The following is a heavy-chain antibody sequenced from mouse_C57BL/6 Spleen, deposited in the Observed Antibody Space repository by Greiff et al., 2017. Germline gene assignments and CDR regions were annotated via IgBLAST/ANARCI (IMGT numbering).Heavy chain of an antibody. CDR1: GYTFTDYY. CDR3: ARIYYYGSSYGRFDY. D-gene: IGHD1-1*01. V-gene: IGHV1-26*01. Sequence: EVQLQQSGPELVKPGASVKISCKASGYTFTDYYMNWVKQSHGKSLEWIGDINPNNGGTSYNQKFKGKATLTVDKSSSTAYMELRSLTSEDSAVYYCARIYYYGSSYGRFDYWGQGTTLTVSS. CDR2: INPNNGGT. J-gene: IGHJ2*01.